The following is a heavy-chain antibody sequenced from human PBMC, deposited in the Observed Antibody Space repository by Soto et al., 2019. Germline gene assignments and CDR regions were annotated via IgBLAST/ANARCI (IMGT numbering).Heavy chain of an antibody. CDR1: GYTFTGYY. J-gene: IGHJ3*02. CDR3: GRDHGRDAFDI. Sequence: ASVTVSCKASGYTFTGYYMHWVRQAPGQGLEWMGWINPNSGGTNYAQKFQGWITMTRDTSISTAYMELSRLRSDDTAVYYCGRDHGRDAFDIWGQGTMVTVSS. V-gene: IGHV1-2*04. CDR2: INPNSGGT.